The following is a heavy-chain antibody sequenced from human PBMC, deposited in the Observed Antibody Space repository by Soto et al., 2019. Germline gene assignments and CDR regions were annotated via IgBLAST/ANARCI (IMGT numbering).Heavy chain of an antibody. CDR1: GGSISSYY. D-gene: IGHD3-22*01. J-gene: IGHJ4*02. CDR2: IYYSGST. V-gene: IGHV4-59*01. CDR3: TRGGFYYYDSSGYYDY. Sequence: HSETLSLTCTVSGGSISSYYWSWIRQPPGKGLEWIGYIYYSGSTNYNPSLKSRVTISVDTSKNQFSLKLTSVTAADTAVYFCTRGGFYYYDSSGYYDYWGQGALVTVSS.